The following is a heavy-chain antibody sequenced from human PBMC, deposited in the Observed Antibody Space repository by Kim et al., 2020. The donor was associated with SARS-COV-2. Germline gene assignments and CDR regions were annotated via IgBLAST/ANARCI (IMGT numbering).Heavy chain of an antibody. J-gene: IGHJ4*02. Sequence: GGSLRLSCAASGFTVSSTYMNWVRQAPGKGLEWVSGIYSGGSTSFADSVKARFTISRDNSKNSVYLQMNSMTAEDTAVYYCARGFRDGYPFDYWGQGTLVTVSS. CDR3: ARGFRDGYPFDY. D-gene: IGHD2-21*01. V-gene: IGHV3-66*01. CDR2: IYSGGST. CDR1: GFTVSSTY.